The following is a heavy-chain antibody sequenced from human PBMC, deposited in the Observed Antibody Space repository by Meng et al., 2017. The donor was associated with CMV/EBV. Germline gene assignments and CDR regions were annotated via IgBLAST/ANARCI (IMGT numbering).Heavy chain of an antibody. CDR2: IYYSGST. CDR3: AKDIGSGLPYGYFDY. V-gene: IGHV4-59*01. J-gene: IGHJ4*02. D-gene: IGHD3-10*01. Sequence: SETLSLTCTVSGGSISSYYWSWIRQPPGKGLEWIGYIYYSGSTNYNPSLKSRVTISVDTSKNQFSLKLSSVTAADTAVYYCAKDIGSGLPYGYFDYWGQGTLVTVSS. CDR1: GGSISSYY.